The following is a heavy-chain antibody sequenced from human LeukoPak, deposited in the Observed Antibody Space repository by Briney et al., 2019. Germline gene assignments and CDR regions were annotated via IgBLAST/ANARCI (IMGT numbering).Heavy chain of an antibody. V-gene: IGHV4-61*02. Sequence: SETLSLTCTVSGGSISSGSYYWSWIRQPARMGLEWIGRIYTSGSTNYNPSLKSRVTISVDTSKNQFSLKLSSVTAADTAVYYCARYGSGTQEAYWGQGTLVTVSS. D-gene: IGHD3-10*01. CDR1: GGSISSGSYY. CDR3: ARYGSGTQEAY. J-gene: IGHJ4*02. CDR2: IYTSGST.